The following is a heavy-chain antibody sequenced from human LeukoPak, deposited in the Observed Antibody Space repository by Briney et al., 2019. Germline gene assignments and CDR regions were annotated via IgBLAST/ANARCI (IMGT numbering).Heavy chain of an antibody. D-gene: IGHD5-12*01. CDR2: INHSGST. CDR3: ARHTRGYSGYDSRGGSYYYYYYMDV. CDR1: GGSFSGYY. Sequence: SETLSLTCAVYGGSFSGYYWSWIRQPPGKGLEWIGEINHSGSTNYNPSLKSRVTISVDTSKNQFSLKLSSVTAADTAVYYCARHTRGYSGYDSRGGSYYYYYYMDVWGKGTTVTVSS. J-gene: IGHJ6*03. V-gene: IGHV4-34*01.